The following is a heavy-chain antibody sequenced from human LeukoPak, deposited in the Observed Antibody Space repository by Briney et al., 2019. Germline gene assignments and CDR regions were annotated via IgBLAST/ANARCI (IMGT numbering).Heavy chain of an antibody. Sequence: ASVKVSCKASGYTFTGYYIHWVRQAPEQGPQYMGWINPNNGGTNYAPNFQGRVTMTRDTSISTAYMELSRLRYDDTATYYCARDYYGSGVPDFYYYYMDVWGKGTTVTVSS. CDR2: INPNNGGT. D-gene: IGHD3-10*01. CDR3: ARDYYGSGVPDFYYYYMDV. V-gene: IGHV1-2*02. J-gene: IGHJ6*03. CDR1: GYTFTGYY.